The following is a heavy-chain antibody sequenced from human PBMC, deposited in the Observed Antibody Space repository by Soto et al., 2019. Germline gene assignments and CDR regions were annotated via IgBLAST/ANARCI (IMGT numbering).Heavy chain of an antibody. CDR1: GFTFSSYW. CDR3: ARDGPYGDLDY. V-gene: IGHV3-7*01. Sequence: GGSLRLSCAASGFTFSSYWMSLVRQAPGKGLEWVANIKQDGSEKYYVDSVKGRFTISRDNAKNSLYLQMNSLRAEDTAVYYCARDGPYGDLDYWGQGTLVTVSS. CDR2: IKQDGSEK. D-gene: IGHD4-17*01. J-gene: IGHJ4*02.